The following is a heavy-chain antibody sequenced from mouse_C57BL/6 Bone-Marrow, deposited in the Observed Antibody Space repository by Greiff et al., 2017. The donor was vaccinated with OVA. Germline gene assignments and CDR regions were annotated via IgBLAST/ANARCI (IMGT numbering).Heavy chain of an antibody. V-gene: IGHV1-54*01. CDR2: INPGSGGT. Sequence: QVQLQQSGAELVRPGTSVKVSCKASGYAFTDYLIEWVKQRPGQGLEWIGVINPGSGGTNYNEKFKGKATLTADKSSSTAYMQLSSLTSEDSAVYFCARRDWDFDYWGQGTTLTVSS. CDR1: GYAFTDYL. CDR3: ARRDWDFDY. D-gene: IGHD4-1*01. J-gene: IGHJ2*01.